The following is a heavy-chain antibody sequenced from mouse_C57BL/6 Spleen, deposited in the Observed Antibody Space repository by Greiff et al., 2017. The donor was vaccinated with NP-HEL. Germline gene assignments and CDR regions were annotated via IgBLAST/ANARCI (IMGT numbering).Heavy chain of an antibody. J-gene: IGHJ4*01. V-gene: IGHV1-55*01. CDR1: CYTFTSYW. CDR3: ARCLYAMDY. CDR2: IYPGSGST. Sequence: QVQLQQPGAELVKPGASVKMSCKASCYTFTSYWITWVKQRPGQGLEWIGDIYPGSGSTNYNEKFKSKATLTVDTSSSTAYMQLSSLTSEDAAVYYCARCLYAMDYWGQGTSVTVSS.